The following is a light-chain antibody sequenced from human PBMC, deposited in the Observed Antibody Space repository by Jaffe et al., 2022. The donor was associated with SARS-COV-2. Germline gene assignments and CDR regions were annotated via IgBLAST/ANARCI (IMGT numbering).Light chain of an antibody. CDR3: QQRNNWPPIT. Sequence: EIVLTQSPATLSLSPGERAALSCRASQSVSSHLAWYQQKPGQAPRLLIYDASNRATGIPARFSGSGSGTDFTLTISSLEPDDFAVYYCQQRNNWPPITFGQGTRLEIK. CDR1: QSVSSH. V-gene: IGKV3-11*01. CDR2: DAS. J-gene: IGKJ5*01.